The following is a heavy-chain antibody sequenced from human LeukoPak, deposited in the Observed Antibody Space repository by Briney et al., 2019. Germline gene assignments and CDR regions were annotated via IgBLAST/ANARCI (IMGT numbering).Heavy chain of an antibody. CDR3: ARRRIAARALDY. Sequence: SETLSLTCTVSGGSISSSSYYWGWIRQPPGKGLEWIGSIYYSGSTYYNPSLKSRVTISVDTSKNQFSLKLSSVTAADTAVYYCARRRIAARALDYWGQGTLVTVSS. D-gene: IGHD6-6*01. CDR2: IYYSGST. CDR1: GGSISSSSYY. V-gene: IGHV4-39*01. J-gene: IGHJ4*02.